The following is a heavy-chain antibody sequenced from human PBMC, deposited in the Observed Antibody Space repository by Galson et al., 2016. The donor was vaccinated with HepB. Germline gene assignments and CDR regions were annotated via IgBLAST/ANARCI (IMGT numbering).Heavy chain of an antibody. J-gene: IGHJ3*02. CDR2: INHSGTT. V-gene: IGHV4-31*03. Sequence: TLSLTCSVSAGSISSGGYYWSWIRQHPGKGLEWIGYINHSGTTYYNPSLSSRAAISVDTSKNQFPLEVSSVTVADTAVYYCARVSGNAFDIWGHGTMVTVSS. CDR1: AGSISSGGYY. CDR3: ARVSGNAFDI.